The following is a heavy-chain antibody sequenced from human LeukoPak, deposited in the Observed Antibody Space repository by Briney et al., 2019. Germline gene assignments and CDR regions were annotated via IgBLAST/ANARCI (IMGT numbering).Heavy chain of an antibody. CDR2: ISAYNGNT. Sequence: ASVKVSCKASGYTFTSYGISWVRQAPGQGLEWMGWISAYNGNTNYAQKLQGRVTMTTDTSTSTAYMELRSLRSDDTAVYYCARDTVTTTKSRYFDLWGRGTLVTVSS. CDR3: ARDTVTTTKSRYFDL. J-gene: IGHJ2*01. D-gene: IGHD4-17*01. CDR1: GYTFTSYG. V-gene: IGHV1-18*01.